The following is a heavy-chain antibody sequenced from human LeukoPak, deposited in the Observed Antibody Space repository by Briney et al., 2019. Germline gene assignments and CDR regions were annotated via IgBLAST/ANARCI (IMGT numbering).Heavy chain of an antibody. D-gene: IGHD2-2*01. V-gene: IGHV1-18*01. Sequence: GASVKVSCKASGYTFTSYGISWVRQAPGQGLEWMGWISAYNGNTNYAQKLQGRVTMTTDTSTSTAYMELSSLRSEDTAVYYCASSDIVVVPAAAPYYFDYWGQGTLVTVSS. CDR1: GYTFTSYG. CDR3: ASSDIVVVPAAAPYYFDY. CDR2: ISAYNGNT. J-gene: IGHJ4*02.